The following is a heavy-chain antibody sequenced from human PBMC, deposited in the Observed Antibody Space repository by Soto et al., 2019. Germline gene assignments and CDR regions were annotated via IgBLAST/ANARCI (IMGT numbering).Heavy chain of an antibody. CDR2: IWYDGNNK. D-gene: IGHD2-21*01. CDR1: GFTVSNYG. Sequence: QVQLVESGGGVVQPGGSLRLSCAASGFTVSNYGMPWVRQAPGKGLEWVAVIWYDGNNKYYADSVKGRFTISRYNSNNTLYVQMTSLRAEDTAVYYCARGLHSLFDYWGQGTLVTVSS. V-gene: IGHV3-33*01. CDR3: ARGLHSLFDY. J-gene: IGHJ4*02.